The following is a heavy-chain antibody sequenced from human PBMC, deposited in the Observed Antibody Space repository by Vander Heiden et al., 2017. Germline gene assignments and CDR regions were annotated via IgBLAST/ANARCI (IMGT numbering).Heavy chain of an antibody. CDR2: INPNSGGT. CDR3: ARPLFYCSSTSCYLHYGMDV. J-gene: IGHJ6*02. V-gene: IGHV1-2*02. D-gene: IGHD2-2*01. Sequence: QVQLVQSGAEVKKPGASVKVSCKASGYTFTGYYMHWVRQAPGQGLGWMGWINPNSGGTNYAQKFQGRVTMTRDTSISTAYMELSRLRSDDTAVYYCARPLFYCSSTSCYLHYGMDVWGQGTTVTVSS. CDR1: GYTFTGYY.